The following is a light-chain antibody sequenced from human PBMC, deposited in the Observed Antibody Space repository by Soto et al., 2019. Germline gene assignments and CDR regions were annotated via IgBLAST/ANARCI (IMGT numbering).Light chain of an antibody. V-gene: IGLV2-14*01. CDR3: SSYTSTNWV. Sequence: QSALTQPASVSGSPGQSITSSCTGTSSDLGGYDFVSWYQQHPGKAPKLMIYEVTNRPSGVSNRFSGSKSGNTASLTISGLQAEDEAHYYCSSYTSTNWVFGGGTKVTVL. CDR2: EVT. CDR1: SSDLGGYDF. J-gene: IGLJ3*02.